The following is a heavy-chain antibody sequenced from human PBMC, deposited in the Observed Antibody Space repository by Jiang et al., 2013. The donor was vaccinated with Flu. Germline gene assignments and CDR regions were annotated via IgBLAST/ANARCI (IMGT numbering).Heavy chain of an antibody. J-gene: IGHJ6*02. CDR3: AREEVGMPTAEPYYSNKHMDV. CDR1: GGPLSSYA. CDR2: IIPTSGTT. Sequence: SGAEVKMPGSSVKVSCQASGGPLSSYAFSWVRQAPGQGLEWMGGIIPTSGTTKYAQKFQGRVTITADAPTNTAYMELSSLRFEDTAVYFCAREEVGMPTAEPYYSNKHMDVWGQGTTVSVSS. V-gene: IGHV1-69*01. D-gene: IGHD5-24*01.